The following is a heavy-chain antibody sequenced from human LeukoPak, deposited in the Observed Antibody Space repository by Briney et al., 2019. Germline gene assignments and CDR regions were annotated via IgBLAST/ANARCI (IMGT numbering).Heavy chain of an antibody. Sequence: GGSLRLSCTTSGFTVNNNYMSWVRQAPGKGLEWVSVIYGAGAGITYYIDSVKGRFTISRDNSRNTVYLQMHSLRAEDTAVYYCARELGDWGQGTLVTVSS. CDR3: ARELGD. J-gene: IGHJ4*02. CDR1: GFTVNNNY. V-gene: IGHV3-53*01. CDR2: IYGAGAGIT.